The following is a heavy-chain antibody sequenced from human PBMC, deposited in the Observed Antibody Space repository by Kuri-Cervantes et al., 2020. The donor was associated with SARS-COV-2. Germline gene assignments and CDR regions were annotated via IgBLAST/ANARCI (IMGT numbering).Heavy chain of an antibody. D-gene: IGHD2-21*01. CDR1: GFSLSDYW. CDR3: AKIAHVVVIAGAFDL. CDR2: IKQDGSEK. V-gene: IGHV3-7*03. J-gene: IGHJ3*01. Sequence: GESLKISCAASGFSLSDYWMSWVRQAPGKGLEWVANIKQDGSEKYYVDSVKGRFTISRDNAENSLYLQMNSLRAEDTAVYYCAKIAHVVVIAGAFDLWGQGTMVTVSS.